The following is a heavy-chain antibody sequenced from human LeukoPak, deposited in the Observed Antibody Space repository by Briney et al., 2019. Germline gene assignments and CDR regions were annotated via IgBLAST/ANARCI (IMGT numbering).Heavy chain of an antibody. Sequence: SSETLSFTGSVYAVSISNSSYYWGGIRQPPGKGLEWIGSIYTSGSTNYNPSLKSRVTMAVDTSKNQFSLKLSSVTAADTAVYYCARDFGSTNHYWGQGTLVTVSS. V-gene: IGHV4-39*07. CDR1: AVSISNSSYY. CDR2: IYTSGST. D-gene: IGHD2-2*01. J-gene: IGHJ4*02. CDR3: ARDFGSTNHY.